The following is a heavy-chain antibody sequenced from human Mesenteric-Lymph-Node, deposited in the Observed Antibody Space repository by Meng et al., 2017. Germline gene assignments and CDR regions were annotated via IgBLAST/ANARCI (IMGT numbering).Heavy chain of an antibody. Sequence: GGSLRLSCTASGFTFTTFGFHWVRQVPGKGLEWVAVVWYDRSKEDYADSVKGRFTVSKDNSKNMVNLEMNSLRVDDTAVYYCARDIWFSGGYGFDVWGQGTMVTVSS. D-gene: IGHD2-8*02. CDR3: ARDIWFSGGYGFDV. CDR1: GFTFTTFG. V-gene: IGHV3-33*04. CDR2: VWYDRSKE. J-gene: IGHJ3*01.